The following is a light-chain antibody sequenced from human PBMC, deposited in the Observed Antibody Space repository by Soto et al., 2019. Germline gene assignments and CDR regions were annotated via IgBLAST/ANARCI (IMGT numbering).Light chain of an antibody. CDR3: QQYESSRT. Sequence: EIVLTQSPGTLSLTPGERATLSCRASQSVSSTFLAWYQQKPGQAPTVLIYGASTRATGIPDRFSGSGSGTDFTLTISRLEPEDFAMYYCQQYESSRTFGQGTKVEMK. J-gene: IGKJ1*01. V-gene: IGKV3-20*01. CDR2: GAS. CDR1: QSVSSTF.